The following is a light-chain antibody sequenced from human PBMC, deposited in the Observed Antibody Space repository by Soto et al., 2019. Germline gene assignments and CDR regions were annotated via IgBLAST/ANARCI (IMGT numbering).Light chain of an antibody. V-gene: IGKV3-20*01. J-gene: IGKJ1*01. CDR3: QQYGSSMWT. CDR1: QSVSSY. Sequence: IVLTQSPATLSLSPWERATLSCRASQSVSSYLAWYQQKPGQAPRLLIYDASSRATGIPDRFSGSGSGTDFTLTISRLEPEDFAVYYCQQYGSSMWTFGQGTKVDIK. CDR2: DAS.